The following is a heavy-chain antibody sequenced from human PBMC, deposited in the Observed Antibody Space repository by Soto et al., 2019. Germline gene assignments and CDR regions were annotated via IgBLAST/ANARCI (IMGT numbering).Heavy chain of an antibody. CDR1: GFTFSNYA. V-gene: IGHV3-23*01. D-gene: IGHD2-15*01. Sequence: PGESLKISCAASGFTFSNYAMNWVRQAPGKGLEWVSAISDNGFTTYYADSVRGRFTIARDNSKSTLYPQMNSLRAEDTAVYYCAKEEFCSGGTCYPGADFFFDSWGQGTLVTVSS. CDR2: ISDNGFTT. CDR3: AKEEFCSGGTCYPGADFFFDS. J-gene: IGHJ4*02.